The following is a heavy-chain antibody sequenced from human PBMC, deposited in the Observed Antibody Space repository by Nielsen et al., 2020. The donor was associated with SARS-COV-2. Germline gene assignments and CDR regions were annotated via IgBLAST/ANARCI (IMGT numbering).Heavy chain of an antibody. CDR3: ARAWVVLEWLPPDNWFDP. D-gene: IGHD3-3*01. J-gene: IGHJ5*02. CDR2: IYYSGST. V-gene: IGHV4-30-4*01. Sequence: SETLSLTCTVSGGSISSGDYYWSWIRQPPGKGLEWIGYIYYSGSTYYNPSLKSRVTISVDTSKNQFSLKLSSVTAADTAVYYCARAWVVLEWLPPDNWFDPWGQGTLVTVSS. CDR1: GGSISSGDYY.